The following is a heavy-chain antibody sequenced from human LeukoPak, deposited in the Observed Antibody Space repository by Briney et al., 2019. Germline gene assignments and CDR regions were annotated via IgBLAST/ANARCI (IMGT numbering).Heavy chain of an antibody. CDR1: GFTFSSFA. J-gene: IGHJ6*02. CDR2: FCGSGGST. CDR3: AKEEGYSSGWYQGMVGMDV. V-gene: IGHV3-23*01. D-gene: IGHD6-19*01. Sequence: GSLRLSCSASGFTFSSFAMSWVRQAPGKGLEWVSGFCGSGGSTYYADSVKGRFTISRDNSKNTLYLQMNSLRAEDTAVYYCAKEEGYSSGWYQGMVGMDVWGQGTTVTVSS.